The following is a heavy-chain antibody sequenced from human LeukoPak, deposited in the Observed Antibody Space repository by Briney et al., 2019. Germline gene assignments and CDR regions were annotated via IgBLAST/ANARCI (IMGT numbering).Heavy chain of an antibody. CDR2: ISSSSSYI. Sequence: GGSLRLSCAASGFTFSSYSMNWVRQAPGKGLEWVSSISSSSSYIYYADSVKGRFTISRGNAKNSLYLQMNSLRAEDTAFYYCARHDFWSGFKGGDYWGQGTLVTVSS. J-gene: IGHJ4*02. CDR3: ARHDFWSGFKGGDY. D-gene: IGHD3-3*01. V-gene: IGHV3-21*04. CDR1: GFTFSSYS.